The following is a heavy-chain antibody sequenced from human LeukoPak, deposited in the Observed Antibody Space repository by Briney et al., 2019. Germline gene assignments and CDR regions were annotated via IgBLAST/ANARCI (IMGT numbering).Heavy chain of an antibody. CDR2: INSDGSVT. Sequence: NPEGSLRLSCAASGFRFSVYWVHWVRQAPGKGLVWVSRINSDGSVTSFADSVKGRFTISRDNAKNTVYLQMNSLTAEDTAVYFCARSSHYTIPFDSWGQGMLVTVSS. CDR3: ARSSHYTIPFDS. D-gene: IGHD2-2*02. V-gene: IGHV3-74*01. CDR1: GFRFSVYW. J-gene: IGHJ5*01.